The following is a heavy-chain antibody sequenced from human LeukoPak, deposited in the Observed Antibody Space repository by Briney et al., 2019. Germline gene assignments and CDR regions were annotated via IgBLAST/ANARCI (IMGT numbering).Heavy chain of an antibody. Sequence: GGSLRLSCAVSGFTFSSYATHWVRQAPGKGLEWGAVISYDGSNKYYADSVKGRFTISRDNSKNTLYLQMNSLRAEDTAVYYCARVLLWFGEPSDFDYWGQGTLVTVSS. CDR3: ARVLLWFGEPSDFDY. D-gene: IGHD3-10*01. CDR2: ISYDGSNK. J-gene: IGHJ4*02. CDR1: GFTFSSYA. V-gene: IGHV3-30*04.